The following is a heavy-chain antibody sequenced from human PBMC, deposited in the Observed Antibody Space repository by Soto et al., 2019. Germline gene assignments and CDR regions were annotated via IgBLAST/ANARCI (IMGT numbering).Heavy chain of an antibody. CDR2: LYASDST. CDR1: GFTVSSHF. J-gene: IGHJ3*01. Sequence: PGGAPRTSCAAPGFTVSSHFMSWVRQTPGKGLEWASLLYASDSTFYADSVEGRFTNARDNSKNTVYLQLNSLRAEDTAVYYCETTVTKLIAFDVWGQGTMVTVSS. D-gene: IGHD4-17*01. CDR3: ETTVTKLIAFDV. V-gene: IGHV3-53*01.